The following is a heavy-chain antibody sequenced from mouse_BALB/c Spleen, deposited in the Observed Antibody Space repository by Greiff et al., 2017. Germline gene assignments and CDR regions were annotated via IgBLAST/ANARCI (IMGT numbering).Heavy chain of an antibody. CDR1: GYTFTDYN. J-gene: IGHJ4*01. CDR2: IYPYNGGT. D-gene: IGHD1-3*01. Sequence: EVQLQQSGPELVKPGASVKISCKASGYTFTDYNMHWVKQSHGKSLEWIGYIYPYNGGTGYNYKFKSKATLTVDNSSSQAYMELRNLTSEDSAVYYCAREGNWYVAMDYWGQGTSVTVSS. V-gene: IGHV1S29*02. CDR3: AREGNWYVAMDY.